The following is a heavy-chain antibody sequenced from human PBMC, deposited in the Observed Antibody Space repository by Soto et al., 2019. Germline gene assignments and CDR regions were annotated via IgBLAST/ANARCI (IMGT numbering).Heavy chain of an antibody. Sequence: GGSLRLSCAASGFTFSSYAMSWARQAPGKGLEWVSAISGSGGSTYYADSVKGRFTISRDNSKNTLNLQMNSLRAEDTAVYNWANAGEGGYEWAPLWVKGTLVPVSP. D-gene: IGHD5-12*01. CDR3: ANAGEGGYEWAPL. V-gene: IGHV3-23*01. CDR1: GFTFSSYA. CDR2: ISGSGGST. J-gene: IGHJ4*02.